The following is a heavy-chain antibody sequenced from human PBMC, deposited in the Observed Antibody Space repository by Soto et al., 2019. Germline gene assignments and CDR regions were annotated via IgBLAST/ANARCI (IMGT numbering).Heavy chain of an antibody. CDR2: INPNSGGT. V-gene: IGHV1-2*04. D-gene: IGHD3-16*01. CDR3: ARKKGGGYYGMDV. Sequence: KVSWKGVGYGLSGDYMDWVREATGQGLEWMGWINPNSGGTNYAQKFQGWVTMTRDTSISTAYMELSRLRSDDTAVYYCARKKGGGYYGMDVWGQGTTVTVSS. CDR1: GYGLSGDY. J-gene: IGHJ6*02.